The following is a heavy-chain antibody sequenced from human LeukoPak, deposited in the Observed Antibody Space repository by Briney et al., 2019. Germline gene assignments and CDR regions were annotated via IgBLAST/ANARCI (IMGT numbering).Heavy chain of an antibody. V-gene: IGHV4-59*08. CDR3: AGHHPRNTVDF. Sequence: SETLSLTCNVSGGSISSYYWSWIRQPSGKGLEWIAYISDIGSINYNPSLKSRVTISLDTSKNQFSLKLSSVTAADTAVYYCAGHHPRNTVDFWGQGTLVTVSS. CDR1: GGSISSYY. CDR2: ISDIGSI. D-gene: IGHD2/OR15-2a*01. J-gene: IGHJ4*02.